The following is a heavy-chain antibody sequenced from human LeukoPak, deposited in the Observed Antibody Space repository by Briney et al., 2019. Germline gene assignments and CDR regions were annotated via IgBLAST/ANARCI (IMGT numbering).Heavy chain of an antibody. V-gene: IGHV3-66*01. CDR1: GLTVSSDY. Sequence: GGSLRLSCAASGLTVSSDYVSWVRQAPGKGLEWVSVIYSGGDTYYTDSVKGRFTISRDNAKNSLYLQMNSLRAKDTAVYYCARGLQISDYWGQGTLVTVSS. CDR2: IYSGGDT. D-gene: IGHD4-11*01. CDR3: ARGLQISDY. J-gene: IGHJ4*02.